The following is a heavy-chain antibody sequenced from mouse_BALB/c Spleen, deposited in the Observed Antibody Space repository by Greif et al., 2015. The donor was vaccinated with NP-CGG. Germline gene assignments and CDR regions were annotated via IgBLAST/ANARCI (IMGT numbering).Heavy chain of an antibody. CDR2: IDPENGDT. Sequence: VQLQQSGAELVRSGASVKLSCTASGFNIKDYYMHWVKQRPEQGLAWIGWIDPENGDTEYAPKFQGKAWMAADASSNTDSLQHSSLTAEDTAADYCNACGSSYGYSDVWGAETTVTDSA. CDR3: NACGSSYGYSDV. V-gene: IGHV14-4*02. CDR1: GFNIKDYY. J-gene: IGHJ1*01. D-gene: IGHD1-1*01.